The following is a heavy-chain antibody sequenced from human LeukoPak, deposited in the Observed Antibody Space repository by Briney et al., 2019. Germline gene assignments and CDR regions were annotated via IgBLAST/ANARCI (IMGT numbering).Heavy chain of an antibody. CDR3: ASGGMGARKYYSDPFHY. CDR2: IKQDGSEK. CDR1: GFTFSSYW. V-gene: IGHV3-7*03. D-gene: IGHD3-10*01. J-gene: IGHJ4*02. Sequence: PGGSLRLSCAASGFTFSSYWMSWVRQAPGKGLEWVANIKQDGSEKYYVDSVKGRFTISRDNAKNSLYLQMNSLRAEDTAVYYCASGGMGARKYYSDPFHYWGQGTLVTVSS.